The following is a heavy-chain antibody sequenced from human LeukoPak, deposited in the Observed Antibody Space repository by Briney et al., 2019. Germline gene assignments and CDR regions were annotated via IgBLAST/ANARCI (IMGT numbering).Heavy chain of an antibody. Sequence: PGGSLRLSCTASGFTFNSYAMTWVRQAPGKGLEWVSAITDGAVTTYYADSVKGRFTISRDNSKNTLYLQMDSLRADDTAIYYCARIVTRSMVDYWGQGTLVTVSS. V-gene: IGHV3-23*01. CDR2: ITDGAVTT. CDR1: GFTFNSYA. CDR3: ARIVTRSMVDY. D-gene: IGHD2/OR15-2a*01. J-gene: IGHJ4*02.